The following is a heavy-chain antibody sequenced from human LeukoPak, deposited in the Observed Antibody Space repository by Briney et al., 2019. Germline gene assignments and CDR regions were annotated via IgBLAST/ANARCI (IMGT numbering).Heavy chain of an antibody. J-gene: IGHJ4*02. CDR3: ARGSGYEQGNFDY. D-gene: IGHD5-12*01. CDR2: MDPNSGNT. V-gene: IGHV1-8*01. CDR1: GYTFTSYD. Sequence: ASVKVSCKASGYTFTSYDINWVRQAPGQGLEWMGWMDPNSGNTGYAQKFQGRVTMTRDTSISTAYMELSRLRSDDTAVYYCARGSGYEQGNFDYWGQGTLVTVSS.